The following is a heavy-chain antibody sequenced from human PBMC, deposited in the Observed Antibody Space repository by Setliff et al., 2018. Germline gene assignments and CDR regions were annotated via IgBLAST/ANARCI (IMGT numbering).Heavy chain of an antibody. CDR1: GGTFSSYT. J-gene: IGHJ3*02. D-gene: IGHD4-17*01. Sequence: SVKVSCKASGGTFSSYTISWVRQAPGQGLEWMGRIIPILGIANYAQKFQGRVTITADKSTSTAYMELSSLRSEDTAVYYCARWATVTTENAFDIWGQGAMVTVSS. V-gene: IGHV1-69*02. CDR2: IIPILGIA. CDR3: ARWATVTTENAFDI.